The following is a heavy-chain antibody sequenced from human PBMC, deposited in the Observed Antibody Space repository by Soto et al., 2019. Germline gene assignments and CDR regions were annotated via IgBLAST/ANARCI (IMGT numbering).Heavy chain of an antibody. CDR2: ISGSGSYT. V-gene: IGHV3-23*01. CDR1: GFTFNIYA. J-gene: IGHJ4*02. D-gene: IGHD6-13*01. Sequence: GGSLRLSCAASGFTFNIYAMTWVRQAPGKGLEWVAAISGSGSYTYYSDSVEGRFTLSRDNSKNILYLEMNSLRAEDTAVYYCTTTSPGYSSSWDFDYWGQGTLVTVSS. CDR3: TTTSPGYSSSWDFDY.